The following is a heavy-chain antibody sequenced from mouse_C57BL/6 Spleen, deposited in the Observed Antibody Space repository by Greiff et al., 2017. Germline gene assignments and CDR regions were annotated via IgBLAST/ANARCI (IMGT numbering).Heavy chain of an antibody. Sequence: QVQLKQSGAELVRPGASVTLSCKASGYTFTDYEMHWVKQTPVHGLEWIGAIDPETGGTAYNQKFKGKAILTADKSSSTAYMELRSLASEDSAVYYCTLGGLRRGGFADWGQGTLVTVSA. D-gene: IGHD2-4*01. CDR3: TLGGLRRGGFAD. CDR2: IDPETGGT. V-gene: IGHV1-15*01. CDR1: GYTFTDYE. J-gene: IGHJ3*01.